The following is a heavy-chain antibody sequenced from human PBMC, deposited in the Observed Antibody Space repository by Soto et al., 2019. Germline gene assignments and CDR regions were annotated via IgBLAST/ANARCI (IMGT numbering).Heavy chain of an antibody. J-gene: IGHJ6*02. CDR1: GYTFTRYG. V-gene: IGHV1-18*01. CDR2: ISSYNDNT. CDR3: AREGYCSSGSCALYSHEYFGMDV. Sequence: ASVKVSCKASGYTFTRYGISLLRHSPVRCLYLSGWISSYNDNTNYSQKMQGRVTMATDTFTSTAHMELRSQTSDDTAVYYCAREGYCSSGSCALYSHEYFGMDVWGQGTTVNVSS. D-gene: IGHD2-15*01.